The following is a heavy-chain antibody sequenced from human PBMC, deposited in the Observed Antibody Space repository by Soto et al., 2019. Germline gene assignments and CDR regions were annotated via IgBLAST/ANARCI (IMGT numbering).Heavy chain of an antibody. CDR2: IYYSGST. V-gene: IGHV4-31*01. CDR3: GGGGGYDILTGYPNDY. J-gene: IGHJ4*02. D-gene: IGHD3-9*01. CDR1: GGSISSGGYY. Sequence: QVQLQESGPGLVKPSQTLSLTCTVSGGSISSGGYYWSWIRQHPGKGLEWIGYIYYSGSTYYNPSLKSSVTISVSTFKNPFSLKVRAVAAAGTAGDYCGGGGGYDILTGYPNDYWGQGTLVTVSS.